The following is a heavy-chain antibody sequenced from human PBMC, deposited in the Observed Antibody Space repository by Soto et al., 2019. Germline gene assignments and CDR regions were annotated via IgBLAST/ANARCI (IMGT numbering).Heavy chain of an antibody. CDR2: IIPIFGTA. V-gene: IGHV1-69*13. CDR1: GGTFSSYA. Sequence: SVKVPCKASGGTFSSYAISWVRQAPGQGLEWMGGIIPIFGTASYAQKFQGRVTITADESTSTAYMELSSLRSEDTAVYYCARRAAALQYWFDPWGQGTLVTVAS. D-gene: IGHD2-2*02. CDR3: ARRAAALQYWFDP. J-gene: IGHJ5*02.